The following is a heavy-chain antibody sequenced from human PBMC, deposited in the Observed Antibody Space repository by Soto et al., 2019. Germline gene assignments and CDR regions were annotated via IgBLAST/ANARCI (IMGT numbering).Heavy chain of an antibody. D-gene: IGHD2-2*01. V-gene: IGHV3-23*01. Sequence: GGSLRLSCKASGFIFNNYGMIWVRRAPGKGLEWVSGISDSGDSTYYADSMRGRFTISRDNSKNTLYLQMNSLRPEDTAMYYCVKDLYRSSTMPCLDHWGQGALVTVSS. J-gene: IGHJ4*02. CDR2: ISDSGDST. CDR3: VKDLYRSSTMPCLDH. CDR1: GFIFNNYG.